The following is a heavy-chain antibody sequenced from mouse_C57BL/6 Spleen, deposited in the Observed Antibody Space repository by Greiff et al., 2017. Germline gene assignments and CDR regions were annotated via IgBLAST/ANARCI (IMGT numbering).Heavy chain of an antibody. CDR2: INPNNGGT. V-gene: IGHV1-18*01. CDR1: GYTFTDYN. J-gene: IGHJ3*01. Sequence: EVQLQESGPELVKPGASVKIPCKASGYTFTDYNMDWVKQSHGKSLEWIGDINPNNGGTIYNQKFKGKATLTVDKSSSTAYMGLRSLTSEDTAVYYCARGYYYGSAFAYWGQGTLVTVSA. D-gene: IGHD1-1*01. CDR3: ARGYYYGSAFAY.